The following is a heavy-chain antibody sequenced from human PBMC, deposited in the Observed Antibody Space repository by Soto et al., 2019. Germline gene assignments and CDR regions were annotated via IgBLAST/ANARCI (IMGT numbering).Heavy chain of an antibody. J-gene: IGHJ3*02. D-gene: IGHD4-17*01. V-gene: IGHV3-53*04. CDR2: IYSGGST. CDR1: GFTLSSNY. CDR3: ARFDYGDYGFDAFDI. Sequence: GGALRPSCAASGFTLSSNYMSWGRPAPGKGLEWVSVIYSGGSTYYADSVKGRFTISRHNSKNTLYLQMNSLRAEDTAVYYCARFDYGDYGFDAFDIWGQGTMVTVSS.